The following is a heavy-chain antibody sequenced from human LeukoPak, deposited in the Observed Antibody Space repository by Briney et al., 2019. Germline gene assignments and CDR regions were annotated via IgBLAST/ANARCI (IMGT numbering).Heavy chain of an antibody. J-gene: IGHJ4*02. CDR3: ARTYYYDSSGYYYDPYYFDY. CDR1: GFTFSSYS. D-gene: IGHD3-22*01. CDR2: ISSSSSTI. V-gene: IGHV3-48*02. Sequence: GGSLRLSCAASGFTFSSYSMNWVRQAPGKGLEWVSYISSSSSTIYYADSVKGRFTISRENAKNSLYLQMNSLRDEDTAVYYCARTYYYDSSGYYYDPYYFDYWGQGTLVTVSS.